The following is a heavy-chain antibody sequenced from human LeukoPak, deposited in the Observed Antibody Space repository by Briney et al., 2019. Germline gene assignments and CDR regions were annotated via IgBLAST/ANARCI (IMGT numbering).Heavy chain of an antibody. J-gene: IGHJ5*01. CDR3: ARGNNWYDY. CDR1: GYTFRNYD. V-gene: IGHV1-8*03. Sequence: GASVKVSCKASGYTFRNYDIVWVRQATGQGLEWMGWMKPDNGNTGYIEMFQGRLTLTRDTSINTAHLELSNLRSEDTAVYYCARGNNWYDYWGQGTLVTVSS. CDR2: MKPDNGNT.